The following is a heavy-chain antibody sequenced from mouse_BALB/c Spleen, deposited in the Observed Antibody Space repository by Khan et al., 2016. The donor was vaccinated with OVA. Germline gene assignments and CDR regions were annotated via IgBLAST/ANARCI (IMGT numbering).Heavy chain of an antibody. V-gene: IGHV3-2*02. Sequence: EVQLQESGPGLVKPSQSLSLTCTVTGYSIASDYAWNWIRQFPGNKLEWMGFISYSGNTNYNPSLKSRISITPDTSKNQFFLQLNSVTSDDTATYYCARGYGGDFDYWGQGTTLTVSS. CDR1: GYSIASDYA. CDR2: ISYSGNT. CDR3: ARGYGGDFDY. J-gene: IGHJ2*01. D-gene: IGHD1-1*02.